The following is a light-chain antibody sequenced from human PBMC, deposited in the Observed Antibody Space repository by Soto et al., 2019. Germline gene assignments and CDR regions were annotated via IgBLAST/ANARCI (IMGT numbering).Light chain of an antibody. J-gene: IGKJ1*01. Sequence: DTVMTQSPLSLSVPLGQSASISCRSSQSLLYSDGDTYLNWYHQRPGQFPRRLIHKVSQRDSGVPDRISGSGSGTDFPLEISRVEAEDVGFYYCLQATNWPWTFGQGTKVDI. CDR2: KVS. V-gene: IGKV2-30*01. CDR3: LQATNWPWT. CDR1: QSLLYSDGDTY.